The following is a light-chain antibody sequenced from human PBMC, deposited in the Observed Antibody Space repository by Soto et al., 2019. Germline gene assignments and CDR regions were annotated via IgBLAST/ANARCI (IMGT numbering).Light chain of an antibody. CDR1: QSISAW. CDR3: QEYNSDSRT. CDR2: KAS. Sequence: DIQMTQSPSTLSTSVGDRVTITCRASQSISAWLAWYQQKPGKAPKLLIYKASSLESGVPSRFSGSGSGTEFTLTIRSLQPDDFATYYCQEYNSDSRTFGQGTKVSSK. J-gene: IGKJ1*01. V-gene: IGKV1-5*03.